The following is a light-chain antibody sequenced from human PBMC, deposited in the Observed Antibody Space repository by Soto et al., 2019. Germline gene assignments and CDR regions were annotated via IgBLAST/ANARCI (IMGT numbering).Light chain of an antibody. CDR1: QGIRSW. CDR3: QQANSFPRT. V-gene: IGKV1-12*01. J-gene: IGKJ1*01. Sequence: DIQMTQSPSSVSASVGDSVTITCRASQGIRSWLAWYQQKPGEVPKLLIYSASSLQSGVPSRFSGSGSGTDFTLTISSLQPEDFGTYYCQQANSFPRTFGQGTKVEIK. CDR2: SAS.